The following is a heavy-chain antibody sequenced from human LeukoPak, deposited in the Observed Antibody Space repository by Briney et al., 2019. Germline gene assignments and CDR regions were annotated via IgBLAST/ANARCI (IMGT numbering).Heavy chain of an antibody. CDR3: AKELEPGGSCVAFDI. CDR1: GFTFSSYW. D-gene: IGHD2-15*01. J-gene: IGHJ3*02. CDR2: IKQDGSEK. V-gene: IGHV3-7*01. Sequence: GGSLRLSCAASGFTFSSYWMTWVRQAPGKGLEWVANIKQDGSEKYYVDSLKGRFTISRDNSKNTLYLQMNSLRAEDTAVYYCAKELEPGGSCVAFDIWGQGTMVTVSS.